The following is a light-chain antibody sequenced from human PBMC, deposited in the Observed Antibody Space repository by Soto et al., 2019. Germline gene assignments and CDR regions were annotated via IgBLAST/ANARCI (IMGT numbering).Light chain of an antibody. CDR2: GVR. J-gene: IGLJ1*01. CDR1: SSDVGAYNY. Sequence: QSALTQPASVSGSPGQSITISCTGTSSDVGAYNYVFWYQQHPGIPPKLFIYGVRNRPSGVSNRFSGSKSGNTASLTISGLQAEDEADYYCTSYTTSTTLVFGTGTKVTVL. V-gene: IGLV2-14*03. CDR3: TSYTTSTTLV.